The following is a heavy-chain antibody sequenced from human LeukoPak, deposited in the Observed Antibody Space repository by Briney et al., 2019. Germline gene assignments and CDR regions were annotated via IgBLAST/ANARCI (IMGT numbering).Heavy chain of an antibody. Sequence: ASVKVSCKASGYTFTGYNMHWGRQAPGQGLEWMGWINPNSGGTNYAQKFQGRVTMNRDTSINTASMELSRLRSDDTAVYYCTRDPDMSSYGFVRWFDPWGQETLVPVSS. CDR2: INPNSGGT. CDR1: GYTFTGYN. V-gene: IGHV1-2*02. J-gene: IGHJ5*02. D-gene: IGHD5-18*01. CDR3: TRDPDMSSYGFVRWFDP.